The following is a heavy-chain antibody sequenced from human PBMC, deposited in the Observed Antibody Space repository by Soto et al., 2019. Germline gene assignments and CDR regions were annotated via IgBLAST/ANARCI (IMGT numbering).Heavy chain of an antibody. CDR1: GFTFSSYS. V-gene: IGHV3-21*01. J-gene: IGHJ4*02. Sequence: EVQLVESGGGLVKPGGSLRLSCAASGFTFSSYSMNWVRQAPGKGLEWVSSISSSSSYIYYADSVKGRFTISRDNAKNSLYLQMNSLRAEDTAVYYCARGSDYVNADWFYWGQGTLVTVSS. D-gene: IGHD3-9*01. CDR2: ISSSSSYI. CDR3: ARGSDYVNADWFY.